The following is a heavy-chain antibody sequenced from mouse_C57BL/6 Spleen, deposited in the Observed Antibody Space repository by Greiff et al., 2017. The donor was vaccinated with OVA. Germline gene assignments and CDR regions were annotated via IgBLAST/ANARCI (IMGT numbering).Heavy chain of an antibody. D-gene: IGHD1-1*01. CDR2: IDPETGGT. CDR1: GYTFTDYE. V-gene: IGHV1-15*01. CDR3: TRYDYGSSYNFDY. Sequence: QVHVKQSGAELVRPGASVTLSCKASGYTFTDYEMHWVKQTPVHGLEWIGAIDPETGGTAYNQKFKGKAILTADKSSSTAYMELRSLTSEDSAVYYCTRYDYGSSYNFDYWGQGTTLTVSS. J-gene: IGHJ2*01.